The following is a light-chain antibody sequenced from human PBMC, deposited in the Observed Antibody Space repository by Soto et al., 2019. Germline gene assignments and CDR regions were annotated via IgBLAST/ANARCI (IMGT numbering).Light chain of an antibody. CDR3: QQRSNWPRAT. V-gene: IGKV3-15*01. Sequence: IVVTQSPAALSVSPGERATLSFRASQSVSTNFSWYHQQPGQAPRLLLSDASTRTTAIPARFSGSRSGTEFTLTVSSLQSEDFAVYYCQQRSNWPRATFGGGTHVDI. CDR2: DAS. CDR1: QSVSTN. J-gene: IGKJ4*01.